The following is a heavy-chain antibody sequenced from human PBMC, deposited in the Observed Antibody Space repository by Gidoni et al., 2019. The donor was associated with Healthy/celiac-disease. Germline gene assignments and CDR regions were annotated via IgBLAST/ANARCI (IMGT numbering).Heavy chain of an antibody. V-gene: IGHV4-38-2*02. CDR2: IYHSGST. D-gene: IGHD5-18*01. CDR3: ARDPGRGLQLWLKGAWFDP. J-gene: IGHJ5*02. Sequence: QVQLQESGPGLVKPSETLSLTCAVSGYSISSGYYWGWIRQPPGKGLEWIGSIYHSGSTYYNPSLKSRVTISVDTSKNQFSLKLSSVTAADTAVYYCARDPGRGLQLWLKGAWFDPWGQGTLVTVSS. CDR1: GYSISSGYY.